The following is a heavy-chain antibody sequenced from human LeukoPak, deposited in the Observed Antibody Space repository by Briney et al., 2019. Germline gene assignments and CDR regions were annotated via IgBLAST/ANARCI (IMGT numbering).Heavy chain of an antibody. CDR2: IYYSGST. CDR1: GGPISSSSHY. D-gene: IGHD1-26*01. CDR3: ARQKSGSYGLFDY. V-gene: IGHV4-39*01. Sequence: SETPSLTCTVSGGPISSSSHYLGWIRQPPGKGLEWIGSIYYSGSTYYNPSLKSRVTISVDTSKNQFSLKLSSVTAADTSVYYCARQKSGSYGLFDYWGQGTLVTVSS. J-gene: IGHJ4*02.